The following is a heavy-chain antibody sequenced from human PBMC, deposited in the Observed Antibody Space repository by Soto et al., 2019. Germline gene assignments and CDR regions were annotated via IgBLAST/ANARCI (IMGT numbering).Heavy chain of an antibody. CDR3: ARDRAPLPPGIAAAGMDYYYYYGMDV. Sequence: PGGSLRLSCAASGFTFSSYSMNWVRQAPGKGLEWVSSISSSSSYIYYADSVKGRFTISRDNAKNSLYLQMNSLRAEDTAVYYCARDRAPLPPGIAAAGMDYYYYYGMDVWGQGTTVTVSS. J-gene: IGHJ6*02. V-gene: IGHV3-21*01. D-gene: IGHD6-13*01. CDR1: GFTFSSYS. CDR2: ISSSSSYI.